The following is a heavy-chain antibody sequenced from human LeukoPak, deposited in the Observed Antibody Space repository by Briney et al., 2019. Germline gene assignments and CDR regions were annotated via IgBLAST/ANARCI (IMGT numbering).Heavy chain of an antibody. CDR1: GFTFRSYA. J-gene: IGHJ4*02. CDR2: ISYDGSNK. V-gene: IGHV3-30*18. Sequence: TGGSLRLSCAASGFTFRSYAMNWVRQAPGKGLEWVAVISYDGSNKYYADSVKGRFTISRDNSKNTLYLQMNSLRAEDTAVYYCAKVDLYGRREDYWGQGTLVTVSS. D-gene: IGHD4-17*01. CDR3: AKVDLYGRREDY.